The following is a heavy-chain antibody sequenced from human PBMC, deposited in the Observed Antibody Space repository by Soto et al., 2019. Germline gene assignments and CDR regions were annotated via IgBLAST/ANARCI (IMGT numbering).Heavy chain of an antibody. J-gene: IGHJ6*03. V-gene: IGHV1-8*01. CDR3: ARGAITMVRGVMKLYYYYYYMAV. D-gene: IGHD3-10*01. Sequence: ASVKVSCKASGYTFTSYDINWVRQATGQGLEWMGWMNPNSGNTGYAQKFQGRVTMTRNTSISTAYMELSSLRSEDTAVYYCARGAITMVRGVMKLYYYYYYMAVWGKGTTVTVSS. CDR2: MNPNSGNT. CDR1: GYTFTSYD.